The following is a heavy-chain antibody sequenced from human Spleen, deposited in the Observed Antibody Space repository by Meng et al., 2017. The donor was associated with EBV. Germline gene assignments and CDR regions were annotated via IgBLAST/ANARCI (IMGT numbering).Heavy chain of an antibody. Sequence: LQSGAWGENSGSSVRLLWKASGGTFNNFAFSWGRQAPGQGLEWMAGIIPIIVTPTYSQKFLGRVTITADESTSTAYMELSSLTYEDTAVYYCARVTCSGGSCSYTWFNPWGQGTLVTVSS. CDR2: IIPIIVTP. J-gene: IGHJ5*02. CDR3: ARVTCSGGSCSYTWFNP. V-gene: IGHV1-69*13. CDR1: GGTFNNFA. D-gene: IGHD2-15*01.